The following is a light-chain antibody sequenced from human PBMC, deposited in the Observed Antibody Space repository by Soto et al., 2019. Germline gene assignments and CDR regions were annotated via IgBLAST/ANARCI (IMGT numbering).Light chain of an antibody. CDR1: SSDVGGYNY. J-gene: IGLJ3*02. CDR3: SSYTSSSFWV. V-gene: IGLV2-14*01. Sequence: QSALTQPASVSGSPGQSITISCTGTSSDVGGYNYVSWYQQHPGKAPKLMIYDVSNRPSGDSNRFSGSKSGNTASLTISGLQAEDEADYYCSSYTSSSFWVFGGGTKLTVL. CDR2: DVS.